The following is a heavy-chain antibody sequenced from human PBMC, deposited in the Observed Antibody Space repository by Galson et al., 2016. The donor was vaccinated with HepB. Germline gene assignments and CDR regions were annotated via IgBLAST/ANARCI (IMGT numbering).Heavy chain of an antibody. CDR2: IKRDGSET. J-gene: IGHJ6*02. D-gene: IGHD2-8*01. CDR1: GFSFSNYW. V-gene: IGHV3-7*03. Sequence: SLRLSCAASGFSFSNYWMSWVRQAPGKGLEWVANIKRDGSETNYVDSVKGRFTISRDNAKNSLYLQMNSLRAEDTAVYYCARDGDVLTVYAIPSYYYYAMYVWGQGTTVTVSS. CDR3: ARDGDVLTVYAIPSYYYYAMYV.